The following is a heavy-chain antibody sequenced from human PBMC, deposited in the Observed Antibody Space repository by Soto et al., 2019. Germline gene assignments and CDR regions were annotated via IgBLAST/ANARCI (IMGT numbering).Heavy chain of an antibody. J-gene: IGHJ6*03. CDR1: GFTLSGYA. CDR3: ARRARPDFYYMDV. CDR2: ISSNGVCT. Sequence: EVQLAESGGGLAQPGGSLRLSCAASGFTLSGYAMDWVRQASGKGLGYVSGISSNGVCTYYANSVQGRFTISRDNSKNTVYLQMGSPRPEDMAVYYCARRARPDFYYMDVWGKGTTVTVS. V-gene: IGHV3-64*01. D-gene: IGHD6-6*01.